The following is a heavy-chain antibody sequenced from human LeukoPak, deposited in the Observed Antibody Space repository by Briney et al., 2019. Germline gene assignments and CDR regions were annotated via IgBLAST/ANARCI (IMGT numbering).Heavy chain of an antibody. D-gene: IGHD3-9*01. V-gene: IGHV1-69*13. Sequence: SVKVSCKASGGTFSSYAISWVRQAPGQGLEWMGGIIPIFGTANYAQKFQGRVTITADESTSTAYMELSSLRSDDTAVYYCARDFSQRYFDWLSDHTYGMDVWGQGTTVTVSS. CDR1: GGTFSSYA. CDR3: ARDFSQRYFDWLSDHTYGMDV. J-gene: IGHJ6*02. CDR2: IIPIFGTA.